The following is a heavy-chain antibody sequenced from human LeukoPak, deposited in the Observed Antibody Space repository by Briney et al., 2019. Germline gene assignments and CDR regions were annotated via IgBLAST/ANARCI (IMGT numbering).Heavy chain of an antibody. CDR1: GGTFSSYA. Sequence: ASVKVSCKASGGTFSSYAISWVRQAPGQGLEWMGGIIPIFGTANYAQKFQGRVTITADESTSTAYMELSSLRSEDTAVYYCARGAVYCGGDCYSYWGQGTLVTVSS. D-gene: IGHD2-21*02. J-gene: IGHJ4*02. V-gene: IGHV1-69*13. CDR3: ARGAVYCGGDCYSY. CDR2: IIPIFGTA.